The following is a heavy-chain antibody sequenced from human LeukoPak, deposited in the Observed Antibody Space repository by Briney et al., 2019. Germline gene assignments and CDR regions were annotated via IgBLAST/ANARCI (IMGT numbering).Heavy chain of an antibody. CDR2: ISYDGSNK. J-gene: IGHJ5*02. Sequence: GGSLRLSCAASGFTFSSYGMHWVRQAPGKGLEWVAVISYDGSNKYYADSVKGRFTISRDNSKNTLYLQMNSLRAEDTAVYYCAKDRIVVPAAMVGSWFDPWGQGTLVTVSS. V-gene: IGHV3-30*18. CDR3: AKDRIVVPAAMVGSWFDP. CDR1: GFTFSSYG. D-gene: IGHD2-2*01.